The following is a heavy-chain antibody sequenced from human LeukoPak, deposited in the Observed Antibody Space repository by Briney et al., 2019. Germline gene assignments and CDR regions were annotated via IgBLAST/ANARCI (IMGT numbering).Heavy chain of an antibody. CDR2: ISGSGGYT. Sequence: GGTLRLSCAASGFTFSSYGMSWVRQAPGKGLEWVSAISGSGGYTYYADSVKGRFTISRDNSKNTLYLQMNSLRAEDTAVYYCAKGEDSYSGSFYFDYWGQGTLVTVSS. D-gene: IGHD1-26*01. V-gene: IGHV3-23*01. CDR1: GFTFSSYG. J-gene: IGHJ4*02. CDR3: AKGEDSYSGSFYFDY.